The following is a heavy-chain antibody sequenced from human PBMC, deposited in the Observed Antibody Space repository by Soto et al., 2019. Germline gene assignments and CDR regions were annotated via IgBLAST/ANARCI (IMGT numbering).Heavy chain of an antibody. CDR3: AKSLKGVLMVYAIHFDY. D-gene: IGHD2-8*01. CDR2: ISGSGGST. Sequence: GGSLRLSCAASGFTFSSYAMSWVRQAPGKGLEWVSAISGSGGSTYYADSVKGRFTISRDNSKNTLYLQMNSLRAEDTAVYYCAKSLKGVLMVYAIHFDYWGQGTLVTVSS. V-gene: IGHV3-23*01. CDR1: GFTFSSYA. J-gene: IGHJ4*02.